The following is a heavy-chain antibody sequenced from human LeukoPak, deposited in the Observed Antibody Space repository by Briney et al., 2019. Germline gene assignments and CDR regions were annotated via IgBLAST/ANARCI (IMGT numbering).Heavy chain of an antibody. Sequence: GASVKVSCKASEYTFTSYDINWVRQATGQGLEWMGWMNPNSGNTGYAQKFQGRVTMTRNTSISTAYMELSSLRSEDTAVYYCARGPGSGSYPYYYYYMDVWGKGTTVTVSS. CDR3: ARGPGSGSYPYYYYYMDV. J-gene: IGHJ6*03. D-gene: IGHD3-10*01. CDR2: MNPNSGNT. V-gene: IGHV1-8*01. CDR1: EYTFTSYD.